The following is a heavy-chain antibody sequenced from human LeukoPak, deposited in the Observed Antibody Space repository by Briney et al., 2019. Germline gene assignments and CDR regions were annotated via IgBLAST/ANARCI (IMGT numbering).Heavy chain of an antibody. CDR3: AKTYYYDSSGYYYQGLYFDY. CDR1: GFTFSSYG. CDR2: IRYDGSNK. D-gene: IGHD3-22*01. V-gene: IGHV3-30*02. Sequence: GGSLSLSCAASGFTFSSYGMHWVRQAPGKGLEWVAFIRYDGSNKYYADSVKGRFTISRDNSKNTLYRQMNSLRAEDTAVYYCAKTYYYDSSGYYYQGLYFDYWGQGTLVTVSS. J-gene: IGHJ4*02.